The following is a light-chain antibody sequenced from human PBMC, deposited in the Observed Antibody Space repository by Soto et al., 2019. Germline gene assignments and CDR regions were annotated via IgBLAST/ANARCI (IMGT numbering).Light chain of an antibody. Sequence: EIVMKQSPATLSVTPGERATLSCRASQSVSYNLAWYQQKPGQAPRLLIYGASTRATGVPARFSGSGSGTDFTLTISSLEPEDFAVYYCQQRYSWPPITFGQGTLLEI. CDR3: QQRYSWPPIT. J-gene: IGKJ5*01. CDR1: QSVSYN. CDR2: GAS. V-gene: IGKV3-15*01.